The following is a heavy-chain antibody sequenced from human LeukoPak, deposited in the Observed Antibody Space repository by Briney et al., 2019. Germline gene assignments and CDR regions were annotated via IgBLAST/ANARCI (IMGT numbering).Heavy chain of an antibody. Sequence: GGSLRLSCVASGFTFGKYWMSWVRQAPGKGLEWVSSISSSSSYIYYADSVKGRFTISRDNAKNSLYLQMNSLRAEDTAVYYCARVWDYGGNFGQAFDIWGQGTMVTVSS. CDR2: ISSSSSYI. CDR1: GFTFGKYW. V-gene: IGHV3-21*01. D-gene: IGHD4-23*01. J-gene: IGHJ3*02. CDR3: ARVWDYGGNFGQAFDI.